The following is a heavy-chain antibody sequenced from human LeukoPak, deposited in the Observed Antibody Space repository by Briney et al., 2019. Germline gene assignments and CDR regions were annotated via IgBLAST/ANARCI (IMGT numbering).Heavy chain of an antibody. J-gene: IGHJ4*02. CDR1: GGSISSSNYY. Sequence: PSETLSLTCIVSGGSISSSNYYWGWIRQPPGKGLECIGSIYYSRSSYYNPSLKSRVTISVDTSKKQFSLKLSSVTAADTAVYYCARETPYGSGSYPFDYWGQGILVTVSS. CDR2: IYYSRSS. V-gene: IGHV4-39*07. D-gene: IGHD3-10*01. CDR3: ARETPYGSGSYPFDY.